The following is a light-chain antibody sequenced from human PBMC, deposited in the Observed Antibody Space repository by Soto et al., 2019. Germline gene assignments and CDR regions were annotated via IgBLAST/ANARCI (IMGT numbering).Light chain of an antibody. J-gene: IGKJ2*01. Sequence: DIQMTKSPSSLSVSVGDRFTITCRAIQSISSSLNWYQQKPGKAPNLLIYTSSDLQSGVSSRFSGSGSGTDFTLTISSLQPEDFATYYCQQSYITPYTFGQGTKLEIK. CDR2: TSS. CDR1: QSISSS. CDR3: QQSYITPYT. V-gene: IGKV1-39*01.